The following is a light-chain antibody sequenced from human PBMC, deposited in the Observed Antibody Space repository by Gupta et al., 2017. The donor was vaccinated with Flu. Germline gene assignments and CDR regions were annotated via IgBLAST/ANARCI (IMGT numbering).Light chain of an antibody. CDR2: SSD. J-gene: IGLJ1*01. CDR3: AAWDDSLNVYL. CDR1: RSNIGVNS. V-gene: IGLV1-44*01. Sequence: QSVLTQPPSASGTPGERVTISCSGSRSNIGVNSVNWYQQLQGASPKLLIFSSDQRPSGAPDQFSGSKSGTSAFLAISGLQSEDEADYYCAAWDDSLNVYLFGTGTKVTVL.